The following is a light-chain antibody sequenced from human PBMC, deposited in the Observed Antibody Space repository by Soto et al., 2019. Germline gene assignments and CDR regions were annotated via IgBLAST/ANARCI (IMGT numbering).Light chain of an antibody. CDR2: DAS. Sequence: DIQMTQSPSTLSASVGDRVTITCRASQSISSWLAWYQQKPGKAPKLLIYDASSLESGVPSRFSGSGSGTEFTLTISSLQPDDFGTYFCQQSYTFGQGTRLEIK. J-gene: IGKJ5*01. V-gene: IGKV1-5*01. CDR3: QQSYT. CDR1: QSISSW.